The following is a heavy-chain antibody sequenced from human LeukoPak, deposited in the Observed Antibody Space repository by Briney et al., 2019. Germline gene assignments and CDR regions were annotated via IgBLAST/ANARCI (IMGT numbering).Heavy chain of an antibody. V-gene: IGHV3-53*01. CDR2: IYSGGST. D-gene: IGHD6-13*01. Sequence: GGSLRLSCAASGFTVSSNYMSWVRQAPGKGLEWVSVIYSGGSTYYADSVKGRFTISRDNSKNTLYLQMNSLRAEDTAVYYCAKVRRQLDYFDYWGQGTLVTVSS. CDR1: GFTVSSNY. CDR3: AKVRRQLDYFDY. J-gene: IGHJ4*02.